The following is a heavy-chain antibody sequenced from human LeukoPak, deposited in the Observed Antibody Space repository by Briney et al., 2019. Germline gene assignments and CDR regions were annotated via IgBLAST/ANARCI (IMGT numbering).Heavy chain of an antibody. J-gene: IGHJ5*02. CDR1: GYTLTSYG. D-gene: IGHD3-16*02. CDR3: ARELSSNWFDP. CDR2: ISAYKGLT. V-gene: IGHV1-18*01. Sequence: ATVKVSCNASGYTLTSYGISWVRQAPGQGLEWMGWISAYKGLTKYAQKLQGRVTMTTDTSTSTAYMELRSLRSDDTAVYYCARELSSNWFDPWGQGTLVTVSS.